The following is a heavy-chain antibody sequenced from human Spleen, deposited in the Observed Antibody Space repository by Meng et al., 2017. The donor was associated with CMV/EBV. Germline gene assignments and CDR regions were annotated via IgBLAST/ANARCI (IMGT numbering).Heavy chain of an antibody. V-gene: IGHV3-69-1*01. D-gene: IGHD5-18*01. Sequence: ETLSLTCAASGFTFSDYYMNWVRQAPGKGLEWVSSISSSSTIYYADSVKGRFTISRDNAKNSLYLQMNSLRAEDTAVYYCASSAEAQGIRAYFHYGMDVWGQGTTVTVSS. CDR2: ISSSSTI. CDR1: GFTFSDYY. J-gene: IGHJ6*02. CDR3: ASSAEAQGIRAYFHYGMDV.